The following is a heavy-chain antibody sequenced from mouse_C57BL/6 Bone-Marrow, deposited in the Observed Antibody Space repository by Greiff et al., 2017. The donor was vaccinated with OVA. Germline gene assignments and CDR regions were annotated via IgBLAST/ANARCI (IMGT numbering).Heavy chain of an antibody. J-gene: IGHJ3*01. CDR3: AKGYYGNYGFAY. V-gene: IGHV1-54*01. D-gene: IGHD2-1*01. CDR2: INPGSGGT. Sequence: VQLQQSGAELVRPGTSVKLSCKASGYAFTNYLIEWVKQRPGQGLEWIGVINPGSGGTNYNEKFKGKATLTADKSSSTAYMQLSSLTSEDSAVYFCAKGYYGNYGFAYWGQGTLVTVSA. CDR1: GYAFTNYL.